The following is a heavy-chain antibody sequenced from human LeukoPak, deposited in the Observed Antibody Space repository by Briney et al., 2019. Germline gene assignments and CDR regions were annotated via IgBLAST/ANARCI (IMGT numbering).Heavy chain of an antibody. CDR1: GGSISSRSYY. Sequence: SETLSLTCTVSGGSISSRSYYWGWIRQPPGKGLEWIGSIYYSGSTYYNPSLKSRVTISVDMSKNQFSLKLSSVTAADTAVYYCARAPGYYGSGSPYFDSWGRGTLVTVSS. CDR2: IYYSGST. J-gene: IGHJ4*02. D-gene: IGHD3-10*01. CDR3: ARAPGYYGSGSPYFDS. V-gene: IGHV4-39*01.